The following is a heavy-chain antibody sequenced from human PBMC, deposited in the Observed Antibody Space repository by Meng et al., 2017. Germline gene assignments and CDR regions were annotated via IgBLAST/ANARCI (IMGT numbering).Heavy chain of an antibody. D-gene: IGHD3-10*01. J-gene: IGHJ4*02. CDR1: GYTFTSYY. V-gene: IGHV1-46*01. CDR3: ARDPSMVRGVIVYYFDY. Sequence: ASVKVSCKASGYTFTSYYMHWVRQAPGQGLEWMGIINPSGGSTSYAQKFQGRVTMTRDTSTSTVYMERSSLRSEDTAVYYCARDPSMVRGVIVYYFDYWGQGTLVTVSS. CDR2: INPSGGST.